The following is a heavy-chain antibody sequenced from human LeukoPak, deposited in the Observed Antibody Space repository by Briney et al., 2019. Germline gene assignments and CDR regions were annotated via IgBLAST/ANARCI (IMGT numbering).Heavy chain of an antibody. CDR2: INHSGST. J-gene: IGHJ5*02. CDR3: ARGGWNYARWFDP. D-gene: IGHD1-7*01. Sequence: SETLSLTCAVYGGSFSGYYWSWIRQPPGKGLEWIGEINHSGSTNYNPSLKSRVTISVDTSKNQFSLKLSSVTAADTAVYYCARGGWNYARWFDPWGQGTPVTVSS. CDR1: GGSFSGYY. V-gene: IGHV4-34*01.